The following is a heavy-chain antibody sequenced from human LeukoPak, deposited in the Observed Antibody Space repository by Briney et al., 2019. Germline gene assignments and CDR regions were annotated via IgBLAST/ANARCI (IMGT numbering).Heavy chain of an antibody. CDR1: VYTFTSYA. Sequence: ASVNVSCKASVYTFTSYAFNWVRQATGQGLEWIGWMKPNTGDAGYAQKFQGRVTMTRDTSISTAYLELSSLTSEDTAVYYCARDYGGNSGWFDPWGQGTLVIVSS. V-gene: IGHV1-8*01. CDR2: MKPNTGDA. CDR3: ARDYGGNSGWFDP. D-gene: IGHD4-23*01. J-gene: IGHJ5*02.